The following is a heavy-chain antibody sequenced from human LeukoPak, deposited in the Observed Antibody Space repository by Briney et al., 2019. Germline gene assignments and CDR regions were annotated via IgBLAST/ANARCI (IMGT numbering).Heavy chain of an antibody. J-gene: IGHJ1*01. CDR2: IKQDGSEK. V-gene: IGHV3-7*01. CDR3: ARAPISGWSGGYFQH. Sequence: GGSLRLSCAASGFTFSSYWMSWVHQAPGKGLEWVANIKQDGSEKYYVDSVKGRFTISRDNAKNSLYLQMNSLRAEDTAVYYCARAPISGWSGGYFQHWGQGTLVTVSS. D-gene: IGHD6-19*01. CDR1: GFTFSSYW.